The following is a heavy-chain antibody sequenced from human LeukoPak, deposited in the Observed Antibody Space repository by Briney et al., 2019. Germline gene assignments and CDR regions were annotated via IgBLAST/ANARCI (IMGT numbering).Heavy chain of an antibody. J-gene: IGHJ4*02. CDR2: INQVASEK. CDR1: GFTISFYW. Sequence: GGSLRLSCAASGFTISFYWMSWVRQAPGKGLEWVANINQVASEKNYVDSVKGRFTIFRDNAKNSLYLQMNSVRAEDTAMYYCVRDGGYYGPDSWGQGALVSVSS. D-gene: IGHD3-10*01. V-gene: IGHV3-7*04. CDR3: VRDGGYYGPDS.